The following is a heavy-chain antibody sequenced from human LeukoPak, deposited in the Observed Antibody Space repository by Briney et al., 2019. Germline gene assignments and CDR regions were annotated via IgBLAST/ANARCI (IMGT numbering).Heavy chain of an antibody. CDR2: INPSGGST. CDR3: ARSTYSSGWSGAVDV. CDR1: GYTLTELS. Sequence: ASVKVSCKVSGYTLTELSMHWVRQAPGQGLEWMGIINPSGGSTSYAQKFQGRVIMTRDTSTNTVYLELSSLRSEDTAVYFCARSTYSSGWSGAVDVWGQGTTVTVSS. D-gene: IGHD6-19*01. V-gene: IGHV1-46*01. J-gene: IGHJ6*02.